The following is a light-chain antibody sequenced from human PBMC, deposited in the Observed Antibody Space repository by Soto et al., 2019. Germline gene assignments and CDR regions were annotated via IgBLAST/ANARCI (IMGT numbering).Light chain of an antibody. CDR1: SSNIGSDY. Sequence: QSVLTQPPSASGTPGQTVTISCSGSSSNIGSDYVYWYQHLPGTAPKLLIYRNNQRPSGVPDRFSGSKSGTSASLAISGLRSEDEADYYCATWDDSLSGPLFGGGTTLTVL. CDR2: RNN. J-gene: IGLJ2*01. V-gene: IGLV1-47*02. CDR3: ATWDDSLSGPL.